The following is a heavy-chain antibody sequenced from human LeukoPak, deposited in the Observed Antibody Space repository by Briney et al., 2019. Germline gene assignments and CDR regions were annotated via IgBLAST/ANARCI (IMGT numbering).Heavy chain of an antibody. CDR3: ARGVWDNWNMNQAVGAFDI. CDR2: ISSSSSYI. V-gene: IGHV3-21*01. CDR1: GFTFSSYS. J-gene: IGHJ3*02. Sequence: GGSLRLSCAASGFTFSSYSMNWVRQAPGKGLEWVSSISSSSSYIYYADSVKGRFTISRDNAKNSLYLQMNSLRAEDTAVYYCARGVWDNWNMNQAVGAFDIWGQGTMVTVSS. D-gene: IGHD1-20*01.